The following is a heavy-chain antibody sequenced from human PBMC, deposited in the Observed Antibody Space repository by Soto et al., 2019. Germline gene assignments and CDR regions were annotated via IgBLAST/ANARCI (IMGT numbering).Heavy chain of an antibody. J-gene: IGHJ6*02. Sequence: SETLSLTCTVSGGSISSSSYYWGWIRQPPGKGLEWIGSIYYSGSTYYNPSLKSRVTISVDTSKNQFSLKLSSVTAADTAVYYCARTSGSYYNYYYYYGMDVWGQGTTVTVSS. CDR1: GGSISSSSYY. CDR2: IYYSGST. D-gene: IGHD1-26*01. CDR3: ARTSGSYYNYYYYYGMDV. V-gene: IGHV4-39*07.